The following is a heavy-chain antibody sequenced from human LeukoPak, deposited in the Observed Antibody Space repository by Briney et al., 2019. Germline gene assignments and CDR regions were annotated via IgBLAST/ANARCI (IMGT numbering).Heavy chain of an antibody. Sequence: GGSLRLSCAASGFTFSDYYMSWIRQAPGEGLEWVSYISSSGRTIYYADSVKGRFTISRDNAKNSLYLQMNSLRAEDTAVYYCARDAGSSWTDFDYWGQGTLVTVSS. V-gene: IGHV3-11*01. CDR3: ARDAGSSWTDFDY. J-gene: IGHJ4*02. CDR2: ISSSGRTI. CDR1: GFTFSDYY. D-gene: IGHD6-13*01.